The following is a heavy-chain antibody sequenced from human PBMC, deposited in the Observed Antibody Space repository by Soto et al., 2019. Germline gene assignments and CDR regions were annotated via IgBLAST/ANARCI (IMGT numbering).Heavy chain of an antibody. J-gene: IGHJ4*02. CDR1: GYSFTSYY. V-gene: IGHV1-46*01. D-gene: IGHD1-26*01. CDR3: ARSYPQHSFDY. Sequence: XSVKVSCKASGYSFTSYYMHWVRQAPGQGLEWMGIINPSGGSTSYAQKFQGRVTMTRDTSTSTVYMELSSLRSEDTAVYYCARSYPQHSFDYWGQGTLVTVSS. CDR2: INPSGGST.